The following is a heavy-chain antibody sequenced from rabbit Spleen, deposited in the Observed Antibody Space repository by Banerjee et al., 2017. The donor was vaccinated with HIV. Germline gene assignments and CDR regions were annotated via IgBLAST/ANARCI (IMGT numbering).Heavy chain of an antibody. CDR3: VREVYNILNL. V-gene: IGHV1S45*01. D-gene: IGHD4-1*01. CDR2: IDVVKSGLT. CDR1: GLDFSSRYW. Sequence: QEQLEESGGDLVKPGASLTVICRASGLDFSSRYWICWVRQAPGKGLEWIACIDVVKSGLTHYASWAKGRFTISSDNAQNTVFLQMNSLTAADTAAYFCVREVYNILNLWGPGTLVTVS. J-gene: IGHJ4*01.